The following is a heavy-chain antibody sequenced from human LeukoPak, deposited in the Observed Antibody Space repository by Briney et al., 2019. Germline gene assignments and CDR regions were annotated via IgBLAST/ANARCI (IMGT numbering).Heavy chain of an antibody. CDR3: ARVDSSGYYEYFFDY. D-gene: IGHD3-22*01. Sequence: GGSLRLSCAASGFTVSSNYMSWVRQAPGKGLEWVSVIYSGGSTYYADSVKGRFTISRDNSKNTLYLQVNSLRAEDTAVYYCARVDSSGYYEYFFDYWGQGTLVTVSS. J-gene: IGHJ4*02. V-gene: IGHV3-66*01. CDR1: GFTVSSNY. CDR2: IYSGGST.